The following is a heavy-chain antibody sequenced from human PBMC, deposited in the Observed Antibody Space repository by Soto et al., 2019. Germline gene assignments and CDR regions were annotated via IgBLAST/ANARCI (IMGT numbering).Heavy chain of an antibody. CDR3: AKDMGRFLEWLPDY. CDR1: GFTFSSYA. CDR2: ISGSGGST. J-gene: IGHJ4*02. V-gene: IGHV3-23*01. Sequence: PGGSLRLSCAASGFTFSSYAMSWVRQAPGKGLEWVSAISGSGGSTYYADSVKGRFTISRVNSKNTLYLQMNSLRAEDTAVYYCAKDMGRFLEWLPDYWGQGTLVTVSS. D-gene: IGHD3-3*01.